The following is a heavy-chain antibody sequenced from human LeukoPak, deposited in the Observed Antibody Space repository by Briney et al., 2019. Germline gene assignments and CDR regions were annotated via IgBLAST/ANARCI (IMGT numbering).Heavy chain of an antibody. CDR1: GGTFSSYA. Sequence: ASVKVSCKASGGTFSSYAISWVRQAPGQGLEWMGWMNPNSGNTGYAQRFQGRVTMTRNTSISTAYMELSSLRSEDTAVYYCAKVGDFSHYYFDYWGQGTLVTVSS. V-gene: IGHV1-8*02. J-gene: IGHJ4*02. CDR2: MNPNSGNT. CDR3: AKVGDFSHYYFDY. D-gene: IGHD2-21*02.